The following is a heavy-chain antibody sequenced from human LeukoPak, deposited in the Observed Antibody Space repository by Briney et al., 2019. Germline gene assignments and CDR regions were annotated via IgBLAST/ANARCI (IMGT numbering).Heavy chain of an antibody. CDR1: GFTFSSYG. CDR2: IWYDGSNR. V-gene: IGHV3-33*06. D-gene: IGHD3-22*01. J-gene: IGHJ4*02. CDR3: AKPGLYYYDSSGYYDY. Sequence: GGSLRLSCAASGFTFSSYGMHWVRQAPGKGLEWVAVIWYDGSNRYYADSVKGRFTISRDNSKNTLYLQMNSLRAEDTAVYYCAKPGLYYYDSSGYYDYWGQGTLVTVSS.